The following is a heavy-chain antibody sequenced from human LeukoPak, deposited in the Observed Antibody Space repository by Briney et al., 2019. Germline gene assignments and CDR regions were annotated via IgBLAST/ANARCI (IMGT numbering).Heavy chain of an antibody. Sequence: SETLSLTCTVSGGSISSYYWSWIRQPAGKGLEWIGRIYTTGSTNYNPSLKSRVTISIDKSKNQFSLKLSSVTAADTAVYYCARGDTVATGLYDYWGQGTPVTVSS. CDR3: ARGDTVATGLYDY. J-gene: IGHJ4*02. CDR2: IYTTGST. V-gene: IGHV4-4*07. CDR1: GGSISSYY. D-gene: IGHD5-12*01.